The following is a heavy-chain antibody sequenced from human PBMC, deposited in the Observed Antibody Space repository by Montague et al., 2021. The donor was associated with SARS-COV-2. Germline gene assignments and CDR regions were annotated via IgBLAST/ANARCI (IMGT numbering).Heavy chain of an antibody. V-gene: IGHV3-53*01. J-gene: IGHJ6*02. Sequence: SLRLSCAASGFPVSSNYMSWVRQAPGKGLEWVSVIYSGGSTYYADSVKGRFTISRDNSKNTLYLQMNSLRAEDTAVYYRARDRRIVGALYYYYGMDVWGQGTTVTVSS. CDR1: GFPVSSNY. CDR3: ARDRRIVGALYYYYGMDV. CDR2: IYSGGST. D-gene: IGHD1-26*01.